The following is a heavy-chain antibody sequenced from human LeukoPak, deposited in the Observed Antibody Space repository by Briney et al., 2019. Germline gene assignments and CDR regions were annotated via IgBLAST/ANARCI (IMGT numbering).Heavy chain of an antibody. Sequence: GGSLRLSCAASGFIFSSYSMNWVRQAPGKGLEWVSGISWNSGSIGYADSVKGRFTISRDNAKNSLYLQMNSLRAEDMALYYCVRGIGMMVSWGQGTLVTVSS. CDR3: VRGIGMMVS. CDR1: GFIFSSYS. J-gene: IGHJ4*02. V-gene: IGHV3-9*03. D-gene: IGHD3-22*01. CDR2: ISWNSGSI.